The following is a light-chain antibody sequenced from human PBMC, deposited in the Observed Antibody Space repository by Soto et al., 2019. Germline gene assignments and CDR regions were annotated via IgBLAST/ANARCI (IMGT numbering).Light chain of an antibody. V-gene: IGKV3-11*01. CDR2: YTS. CDR3: QHFGGTTFT. Sequence: EIVLTQSPATLSLSPGERATLSCRASQSVSSYLAWYQQKPGQAPRLLIYYTSNRATGIPDRFSGSGSGTHFTLTISRLEPGDFAVYYCQHFGGTTFTFGQGTRLEI. J-gene: IGKJ5*01. CDR1: QSVSSY.